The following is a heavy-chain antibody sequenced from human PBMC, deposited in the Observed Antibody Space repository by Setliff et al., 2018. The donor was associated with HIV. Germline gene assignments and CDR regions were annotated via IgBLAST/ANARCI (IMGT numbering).Heavy chain of an antibody. CDR1: GYTFTGYY. CDR3: ARPSFGSSSWKNDAFDI. Sequence: GASVKVSCKASGYTFTGYYMRWVRQAPGQGLEWMGRINPNSGGTNYAQKFQGRVTMTRDTSISTAYMELSRLRSDDTAVYYCARPSFGSSSWKNDAFDIWGQGTMVTVSS. D-gene: IGHD6-13*01. CDR2: INPNSGGT. J-gene: IGHJ3*02. V-gene: IGHV1-2*06.